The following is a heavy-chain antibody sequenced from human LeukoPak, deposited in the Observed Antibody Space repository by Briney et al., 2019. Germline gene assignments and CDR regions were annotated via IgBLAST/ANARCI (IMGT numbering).Heavy chain of an antibody. CDR3: AKKPATIKFPFDN. CDR1: GFSFNSYD. V-gene: IGHV3-23*01. J-gene: IGHJ4*02. Sequence: GGSLRLSCVGSGFSFNSYDMGWGRQTPGKGLEWVSAISTSGGYTEDADSVKGRFTITRDNSQNTLFLQMNSLRAEDTAVYYCAKKPATIKFPFDNWGQGTLVTVSP. CDR2: ISTSGGYT. D-gene: IGHD5-24*01.